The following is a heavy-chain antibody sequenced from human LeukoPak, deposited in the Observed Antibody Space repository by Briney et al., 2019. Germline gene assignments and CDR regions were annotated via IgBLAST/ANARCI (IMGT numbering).Heavy chain of an antibody. D-gene: IGHD4-11*01. J-gene: IGHJ4*02. CDR1: GFIFSSYG. Sequence: PGGSLRLSCAASGFIFSSYGMHWVRQAPGKGLEWVSIIWYDGSNKYYADSVKGRFTISKDNSKKTLYLQMNSLRAEDTAVYYCARGEVDSNVDYWGQGTLITVSS. CDR2: IWYDGSNK. CDR3: ARGEVDSNVDY. V-gene: IGHV3-33*01.